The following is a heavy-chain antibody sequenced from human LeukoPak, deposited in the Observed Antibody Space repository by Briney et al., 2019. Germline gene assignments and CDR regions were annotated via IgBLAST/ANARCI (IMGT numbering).Heavy chain of an antibody. CDR1: GGSFSGYY. Sequence: KPSETLSLTCAVYGGSFSGYYWSWIRQPPGKGLEWIGEINHSGSTNYNPSLKSRVTISVDTSKNQFSLKLSSVTAADTAVYYCARDEEPDSSSSGKYFQHWGQGTLVTVSS. CDR3: ARDEEPDSSSSGKYFQH. CDR2: INHSGST. D-gene: IGHD6-6*01. J-gene: IGHJ1*01. V-gene: IGHV4-34*01.